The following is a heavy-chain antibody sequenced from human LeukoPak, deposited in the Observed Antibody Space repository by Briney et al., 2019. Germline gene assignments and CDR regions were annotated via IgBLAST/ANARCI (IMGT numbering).Heavy chain of an antibody. CDR2: INLDGSEK. Sequence: PGGSLRLSCAASGFSFRSFWMSWVRQAPGKGLEWVANINLDGSEKYYVDSVKGRFTVSRDNAKNSLYLQINSLRAEDTAVYYCARDGGHNWFDPWGQGTLVTVSS. CDR1: GFSFRSFW. CDR3: ARDGGHNWFDP. D-gene: IGHD3-16*01. V-gene: IGHV3-7*01. J-gene: IGHJ5*02.